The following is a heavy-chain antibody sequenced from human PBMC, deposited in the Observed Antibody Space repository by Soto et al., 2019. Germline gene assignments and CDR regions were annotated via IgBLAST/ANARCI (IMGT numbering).Heavy chain of an antibody. CDR1: GGSISSGGYY. Sequence: TLSLTCTVSGGSISSGGYYWSWIRQHPGKGLEWIGYIYYSGSTYYNPSLKSRVTISVDTSKNQFSLKLSSVTAADTAVYYCARDTPRGYSYGSFDYWGQGTLVTISS. CDR3: ARDTPRGYSYGSFDY. J-gene: IGHJ4*02. D-gene: IGHD5-18*01. CDR2: IYYSGST. V-gene: IGHV4-31*03.